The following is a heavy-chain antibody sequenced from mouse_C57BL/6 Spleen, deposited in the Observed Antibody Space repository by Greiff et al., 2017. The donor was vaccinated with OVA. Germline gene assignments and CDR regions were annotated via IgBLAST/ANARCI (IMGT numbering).Heavy chain of an antibody. D-gene: IGHD2-5*01. V-gene: IGHV1-82*01. CDR1: GYAFSSSW. CDR3: ARSPYSKVYYFDY. CDR2: IYPGDGDT. Sequence: QVQLQQSGPELVKPGASVKISCKASGYAFSSSWMNWVKQRPGKGLEWIGRIYPGDGDTNYNGKFKGKATLTADKSSSTAYMQLSSLTSEDSAVYFCARSPYSKVYYFDYWGQGTTLTVSS. J-gene: IGHJ2*01.